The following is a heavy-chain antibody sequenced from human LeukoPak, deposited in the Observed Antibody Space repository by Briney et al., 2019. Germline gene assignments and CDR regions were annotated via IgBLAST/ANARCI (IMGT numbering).Heavy chain of an antibody. D-gene: IGHD6-13*01. CDR2: IYYSGST. V-gene: IGHV4-59*08. Sequence: SETLSLTCTVSGGSISSYYWSWIRQPPGKGLEWIGYIYYSGSTNYNPSLKSRVTISVDTSKNQFSLKLSSVTAADTAVYYCARQGGSSWYGSYYFDYWGQGTLVTVSS. CDR1: GGSISSYY. CDR3: ARQGGSSWYGSYYFDY. J-gene: IGHJ4*02.